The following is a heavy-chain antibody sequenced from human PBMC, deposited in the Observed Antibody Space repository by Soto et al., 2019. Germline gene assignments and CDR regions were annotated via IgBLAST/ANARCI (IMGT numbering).Heavy chain of an antibody. J-gene: IGHJ6*02. CDR2: IWYDGSKK. CDR3: ARDASYYSLWSGYYPSRNGMDV. Sequence: QVQVVESGGGVVQPGRSLRLSCAASGFTFSSFGMHWVRQAPGKGLEWVSLIWYDGSKKSYGDSVKGRFTISRDNSMNTVYVQMNSLRADDTAVYYCARDASYYSLWSGYYPSRNGMDVWGQGTTVTVSS. CDR1: GFTFSSFG. V-gene: IGHV3-33*01. D-gene: IGHD3-3*01.